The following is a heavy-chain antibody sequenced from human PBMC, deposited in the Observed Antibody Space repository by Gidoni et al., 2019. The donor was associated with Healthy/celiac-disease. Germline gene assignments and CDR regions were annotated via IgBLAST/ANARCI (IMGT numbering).Heavy chain of an antibody. V-gene: IGHV3-7*01. Sequence: EVQLVESGGGLVQPGGSLSLSCSASGFTFSSYWMSWVRQAPGKGLEWVANIKQDGSEKYYVDSVKGRFTIARDNAKNSLYLQMNSLRAEDTAVYYCARDKEDYYYYMDVWGKGTTVTVSS. CDR2: IKQDGSEK. CDR1: GFTFSSYW. CDR3: ARDKEDYYYYMDV. J-gene: IGHJ6*03.